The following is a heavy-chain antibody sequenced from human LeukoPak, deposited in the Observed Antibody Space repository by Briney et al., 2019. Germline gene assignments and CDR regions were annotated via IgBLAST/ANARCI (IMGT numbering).Heavy chain of an antibody. Sequence: GGSLRLSCAASGFTFSTFSNAWMSWVRQAPGKGLEWVAVIWYDGSNKYYADSVKGRFTISRDNSKNTLYLQMNSLRAEDTAVYYCAKDVSVTPKGFDYWGQGTLVTVSS. J-gene: IGHJ4*02. CDR3: AKDVSVTPKGFDY. D-gene: IGHD4-11*01. CDR1: GFTFSTFSNA. V-gene: IGHV3-33*06. CDR2: IWYDGSNK.